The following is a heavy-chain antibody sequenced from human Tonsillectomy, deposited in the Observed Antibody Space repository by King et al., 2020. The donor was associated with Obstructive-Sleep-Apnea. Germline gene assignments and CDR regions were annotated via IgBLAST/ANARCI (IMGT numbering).Heavy chain of an antibody. J-gene: IGHJ4*02. CDR1: GFAFINYG. CDR3: GKDPRARYYFDY. V-gene: IGHV3-30*18. CDR2: ISHAGGFT. Sequence: VQLVESGGGGVQPWRSLRLSCAAAGFAFINYGLHWVRQATGTGLEWVAFISHAGGFTYYAESVKGRFTISRDKSNNTLYLQMNSLRPEETAMYYGGKDPRARYYFDYWGQGTLVTVAS.